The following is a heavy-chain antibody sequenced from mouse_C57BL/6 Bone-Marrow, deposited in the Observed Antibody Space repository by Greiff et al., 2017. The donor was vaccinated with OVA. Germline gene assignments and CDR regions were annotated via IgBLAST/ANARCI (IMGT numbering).Heavy chain of an antibody. CDR2: IDTCDSYT. V-gene: IGHV1-50*01. CDR3: ARDDYGSSSYYAMDY. Sequence: VQLQQSGAELVKPGASVKLSCKASGYTFTSYWMQWVKQRPGQGLEWIGEIDTCDSYTNYNQKFKGKATLTVDTSSSTAYMQLSSLTSEDSAVYDCARDDYGSSSYYAMDYWGQGTSVTVSS. J-gene: IGHJ4*01. CDR1: GYTFTSYW. D-gene: IGHD1-1*01.